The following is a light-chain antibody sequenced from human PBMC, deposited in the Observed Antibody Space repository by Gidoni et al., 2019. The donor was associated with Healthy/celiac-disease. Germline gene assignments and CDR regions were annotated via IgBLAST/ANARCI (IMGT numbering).Light chain of an antibody. Sequence: QSVLTQPPSVSGAPGQRVTSSCTGSSSNIGAGYDVHWYQQLPGTAPKLLIYGNSNRPSGVPDRFSGSKSGTSASLAITGLQAEDEADYYCQSYDSSLRMVFGGGTKLTVL. CDR2: GNS. V-gene: IGLV1-40*01. J-gene: IGLJ2*01. CDR1: SSNIGAGYD. CDR3: QSYDSSLRMV.